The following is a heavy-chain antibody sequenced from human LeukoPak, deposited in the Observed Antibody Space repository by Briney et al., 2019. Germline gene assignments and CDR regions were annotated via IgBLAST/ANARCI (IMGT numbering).Heavy chain of an antibody. CDR3: VRPGGRGQYSYASYDY. D-gene: IGHD3-16*01. J-gene: IGHJ4*02. V-gene: IGHV5-51*01. CDR1: RYSFTDYW. CDR2: ICPGDSDT. Sequence: GESLKISRKDSRYSFTDYWIGWVRQMPGKGLEWMGIICPGDSDTRYSPSFQGHVTISVDNSISTAYLQWSSLKASDSALYYCVRPGGRGQYSYASYDYWGQGTLVTVSS.